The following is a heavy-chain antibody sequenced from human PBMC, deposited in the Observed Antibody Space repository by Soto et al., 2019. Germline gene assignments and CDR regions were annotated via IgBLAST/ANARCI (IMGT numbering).Heavy chain of an antibody. CDR1: GGSFTTYY. V-gene: IGHV4-34*01. D-gene: IGHD3-10*01. CDR3: ARAKIVHYYCSGTGRDSYGIYV. CDR2: INHSGST. Sequence: SETLSLTCGVFGGSFTTYYWNWIRQPPGKGLEWIGEINHSGSTNYNPSLKSRITMSVDTSKNQLSLTLSSATAADTAVYYCARAKIVHYYCSGTGRDSYGIYVRAQRTTVPVS. J-gene: IGHJ6*02.